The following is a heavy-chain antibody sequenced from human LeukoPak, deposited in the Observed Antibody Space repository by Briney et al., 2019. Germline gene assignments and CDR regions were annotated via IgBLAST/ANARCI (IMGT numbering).Heavy chain of an antibody. CDR2: INPNSGGT. CDR3: AREGCSSTSCYMVYYYMDV. CDR1: GYTFTGYY. V-gene: IGHV1-2*02. Sequence: ASVKVSCKASGYTFTGYYMHWVRQAPGQGLEWMGWINPNSGGTNYAQKFQGRVTMTRDTSISTAYMELSSLRSEDTAVYYCAREGCSSTSCYMVYYYMDVWGKGTTVTVSS. D-gene: IGHD2-2*02. J-gene: IGHJ6*03.